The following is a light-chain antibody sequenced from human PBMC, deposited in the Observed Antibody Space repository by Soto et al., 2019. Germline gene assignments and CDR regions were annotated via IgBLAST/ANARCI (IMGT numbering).Light chain of an antibody. Sequence: DIQMTQSPSTLSASVGDTVTITCRASQNINNYLAWYLQKPGKAPKLLIYSASTLESGVPLRFSGSGSGTESTLTISSLQPDDFATYFFQQYNSYSDTFGQRTKLEI. CDR2: SAS. CDR1: QNINNY. J-gene: IGKJ2*01. CDR3: QQYNSYSDT. V-gene: IGKV1-5*03.